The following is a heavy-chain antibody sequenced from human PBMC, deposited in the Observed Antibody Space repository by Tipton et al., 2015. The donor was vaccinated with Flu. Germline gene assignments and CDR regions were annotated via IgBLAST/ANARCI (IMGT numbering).Heavy chain of an antibody. CDR2: ISGSGGST. V-gene: IGHV3-23*01. D-gene: IGHD2-21*01. J-gene: IGHJ5*02. CDR3: AKDDPPVYCGGDCLGA. Sequence: SLRLSCAASGFTFSSYAMSWVRQAPGKGLEWVSAISGSGGSTYYADSVKGRFTISRDNSKNTLYLQMNSLRAEDTAVYYCAKDDPPVYCGGDCLGAWGLGTLVTVSS. CDR1: GFTFSSYA.